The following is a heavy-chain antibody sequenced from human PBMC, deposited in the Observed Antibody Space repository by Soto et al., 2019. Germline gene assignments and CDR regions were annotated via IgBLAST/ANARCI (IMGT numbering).Heavy chain of an antibody. J-gene: IGHJ6*02. CDR2: ISGSGGST. CDR1: GFTFSSYA. CDR3: AKSDYGSGSYYFPPGGMDV. V-gene: IGHV3-23*01. Sequence: GGSLRLSCAASGFTFSSYAMSWVRQAPGKGLEWVSAISGSGGSTYYADSVKGRFTISRDNSKNTLYLQMNSLRAEDTAVYYWAKSDYGSGSYYFPPGGMDVWGQGTTVTVSS. D-gene: IGHD3-10*01.